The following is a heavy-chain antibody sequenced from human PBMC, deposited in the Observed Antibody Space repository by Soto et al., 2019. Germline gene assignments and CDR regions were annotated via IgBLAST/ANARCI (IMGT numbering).Heavy chain of an antibody. CDR3: ARGDIVVGPAAMSPLGHYMDV. Sequence: ASVKVSCKASGYTFTSYYMHWVRQAPGQGLEWMGIINPSGGSTSYAQKFQGRVTMTRDTSTSTVYMELSSLRSEDTAVYYCARGDIVVGPAAMSPLGHYMDVWGKGITVNVFS. V-gene: IGHV1-46*03. J-gene: IGHJ6*03. D-gene: IGHD2-2*01. CDR2: INPSGGST. CDR1: GYTFTSYY.